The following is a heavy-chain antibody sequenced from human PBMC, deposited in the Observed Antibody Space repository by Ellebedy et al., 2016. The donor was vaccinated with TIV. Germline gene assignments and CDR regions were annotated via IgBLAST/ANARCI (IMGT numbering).Heavy chain of an antibody. CDR3: ARAWGDNGDPSIDY. CDR1: GGSISSSDYY. J-gene: IGHJ4*02. V-gene: IGHV4-39*01. CDR2: IHYSGNT. D-gene: IGHD4-17*01. Sequence: SETLSLXXTVSGGSISSSDYYWGWIRQPPGKGLEWIGSIHYSGNTYYNPSLKSRVTISVDTSKNQFSLKLTSVTAADTAVYYCARAWGDNGDPSIDYWGQGALVTVSS.